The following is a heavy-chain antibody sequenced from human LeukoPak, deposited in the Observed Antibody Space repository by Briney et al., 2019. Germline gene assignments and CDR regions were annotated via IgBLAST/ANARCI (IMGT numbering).Heavy chain of an antibody. Sequence: PSETLSLTCAVYGGTFSGYYWSWVRQPPGKGLEWIGEINHSGSTNYNPSLKSRVTISVDTSKNQFSLKLSSVTAADTAVYYCARGAIAVACIGEGARRQYYFDYWGQGTLVTVSS. D-gene: IGHD6-19*01. CDR2: INHSGST. V-gene: IGHV4-34*01. J-gene: IGHJ4*02. CDR1: GGTFSGYY. CDR3: ARGAIAVACIGEGARRQYYFDY.